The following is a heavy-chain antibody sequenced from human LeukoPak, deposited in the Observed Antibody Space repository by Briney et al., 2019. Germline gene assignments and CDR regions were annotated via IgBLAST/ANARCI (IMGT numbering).Heavy chain of an antibody. V-gene: IGHV4-34*01. CDR3: ARGRSNGWFY. CDR1: GGSFSGYY. Sequence: SETLSLTCAVYGGSFSGYYWSWIREPPGKGLEWIGEINHSGSTNYNPSLKSRVTISVDTSKNQFSLKLSSVTAADTAVYYCARGRSNGWFYWGQGTLVTVSS. CDR2: INHSGST. D-gene: IGHD2-8*01. J-gene: IGHJ4*02.